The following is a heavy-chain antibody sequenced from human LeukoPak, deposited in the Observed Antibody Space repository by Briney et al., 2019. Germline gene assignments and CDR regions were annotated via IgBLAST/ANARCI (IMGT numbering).Heavy chain of an antibody. CDR3: ASGKDGPNNWFDP. J-gene: IGHJ5*02. CDR1: GGSFSGYY. V-gene: IGHV4-34*01. CDR2: INHSGST. D-gene: IGHD5-24*01. Sequence: PSETLSLTCAVYGGSFSGYYWSWIRQPPGKGLEWIGEINHSGSTNYNPSLKSRVTISVDTSKNQFSLKLSSVTAADTAVYYCASGKDGPNNWFDPWGQGTLVTVSS.